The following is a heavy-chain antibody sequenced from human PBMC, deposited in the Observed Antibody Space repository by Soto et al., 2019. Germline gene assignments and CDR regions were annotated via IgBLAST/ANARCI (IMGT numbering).Heavy chain of an antibody. J-gene: IGHJ4*02. CDR2: ISVYNGYT. Sequence: GASVKVSCKASGYTFTNYGISWVRQAPGQGLEWMGWISVYNGYTNYAQKLQGRVTMTTDTSTSTAYMELRSLRSDDTAVYYCAKDLLPSYYDSSGYPFDYWGQGTLVTVSS. CDR3: AKDLLPSYYDSSGYPFDY. CDR1: GYTFTNYG. D-gene: IGHD3-22*01. V-gene: IGHV1-18*01.